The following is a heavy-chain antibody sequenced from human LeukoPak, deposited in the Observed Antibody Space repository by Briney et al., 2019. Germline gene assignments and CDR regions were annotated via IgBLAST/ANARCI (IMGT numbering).Heavy chain of an antibody. Sequence: SETLSLTCAVYGGSFSGYYGSWIRQSPGKGLEWIGEIKYSGSTDYNPSLKSRVTISVDTSKNQFSLKLNSVTAADTAVYYCARGGWYARSYLDYWGQGTLVTVSS. CDR1: GGSFSGYY. CDR2: IKYSGST. CDR3: ARGGWYARSYLDY. D-gene: IGHD6-19*01. J-gene: IGHJ4*02. V-gene: IGHV4-34*01.